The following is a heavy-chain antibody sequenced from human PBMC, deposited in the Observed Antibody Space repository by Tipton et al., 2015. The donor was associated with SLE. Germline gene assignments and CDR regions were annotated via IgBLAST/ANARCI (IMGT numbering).Heavy chain of an antibody. CDR1: GASISTYY. Sequence: VKPSETLSLTCTVSGASISTYYWSWIRQPPGKGLEWIGYVSYSGSTNYNPSLKSRVTISVDTSKNQLSLKLSSVTAADTAVYYCARVQTTVVTRRYYYRYMVCCGKGTTGTVSS. CDR2: VSYSGST. CDR3: ARVQTTVVTRRYYYRYMVC. D-gene: IGHD4-23*01. J-gene: IGHJ6*03. V-gene: IGHV4-59*01.